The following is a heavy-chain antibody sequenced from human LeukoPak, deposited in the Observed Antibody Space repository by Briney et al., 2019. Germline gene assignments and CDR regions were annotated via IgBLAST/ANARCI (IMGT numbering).Heavy chain of an antibody. V-gene: IGHV4-31*03. CDR3: ARGTGEGYYFDY. CDR2: IYYSGST. CDR1: GGSISSGGYY. J-gene: IGHJ4*02. Sequence: SETLSLTCTVSGGSISSGGYYWSWIRQHPEKGLEWIGYIYYSGSTYYNPSLKSRVTISVDTSKNQFSLKLSSVTAADTAVYYCARGTGEGYYFDYWGQGTLVTVSS. D-gene: IGHD7-27*01.